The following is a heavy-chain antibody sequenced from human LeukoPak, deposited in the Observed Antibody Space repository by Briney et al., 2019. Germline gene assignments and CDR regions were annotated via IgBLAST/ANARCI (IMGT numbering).Heavy chain of an antibody. J-gene: IGHJ6*02. V-gene: IGHV4-4*07. Sequence: SGPGLVKPSETLSLTCTVSGGSISSYYWSWIRQPAGKGLEWIGRIYTSGSTNYNPSLKSRVTMSVDTSKNQFSLKLSSVTAADTAVYYCARSLHVLPIFGVPTTYGMDVWGQGTTVTVSS. CDR2: IYTSGST. D-gene: IGHD3-3*01. CDR1: GGSISSYY. CDR3: ARSLHVLPIFGVPTTYGMDV.